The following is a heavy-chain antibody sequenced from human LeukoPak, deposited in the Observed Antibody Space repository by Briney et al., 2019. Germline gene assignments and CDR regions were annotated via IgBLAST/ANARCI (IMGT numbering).Heavy chain of an antibody. V-gene: IGHV3-66*04. J-gene: IGHJ4*03. CDR3: ARRRGGYGVGDFDY. D-gene: IGHD4-17*01. CDR2: IRGDTST. Sequence: GGSLRLSCAASGFTASSTSIIWVRQAPGKGLECVSYIRGDTSTEYAEYVRGRFTISRDDAKNTGYLQMNSLRVEDTSVYYCARRRGGYGVGDFDYWGQGTTVTVSS. CDR1: GFTASSTS.